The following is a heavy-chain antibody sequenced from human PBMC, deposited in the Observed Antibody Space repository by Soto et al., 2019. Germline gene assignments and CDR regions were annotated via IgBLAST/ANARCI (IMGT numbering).Heavy chain of an antibody. J-gene: IGHJ4*02. CDR1: GGSISSGGYY. V-gene: IGHV4-31*03. CDR2: IYYSVST. D-gene: IGHD2-2*01. CDR3: ARGLKYCSSTSCYAVDY. Sequence: PSETLSLTCTVSGGSISSGGYYWSWIRQHPGKGLEWIGYIYYSVSTYYIPSLKSRVTISVDTSKNQFSLKLSSVTAADTAVYYCARGLKYCSSTSCYAVDYWGQGTLVTVSS.